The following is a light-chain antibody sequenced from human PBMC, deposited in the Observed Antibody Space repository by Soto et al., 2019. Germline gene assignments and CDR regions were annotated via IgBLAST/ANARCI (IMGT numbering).Light chain of an antibody. CDR1: QSVINNY. J-gene: IGKJ5*01. CDR2: DAS. CDR3: EQYGYSLPFT. V-gene: IGKV3-20*01. Sequence: EVVLTQSPDTLSLSPGERATLSCRASQSVINNYLAWYQQKPGQAPRLLIYDASTRATGIPDRFSGSEPGPKCTLTICRLEPEDFAVYYCEQYGYSLPFTFGQGTRL.